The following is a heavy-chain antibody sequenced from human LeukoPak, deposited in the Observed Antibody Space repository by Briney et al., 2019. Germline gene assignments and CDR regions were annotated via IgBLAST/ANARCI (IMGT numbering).Heavy chain of an antibody. J-gene: IGHJ4*02. CDR2: ISAYNGNT. CDR3: ARDLAAAGLHPDY. V-gene: IGHV1-18*01. Sequence: GASVKVSCKASGYTFTNYGITWVRQAPGQGLEWMGWISAYNGNTNYAQELQGRLTMTTDTSTSTAYMELRSLRSDDTAVYYCARDLAAAGLHPDYWGQGTLVTVSS. CDR1: GYTFTNYG. D-gene: IGHD6-13*01.